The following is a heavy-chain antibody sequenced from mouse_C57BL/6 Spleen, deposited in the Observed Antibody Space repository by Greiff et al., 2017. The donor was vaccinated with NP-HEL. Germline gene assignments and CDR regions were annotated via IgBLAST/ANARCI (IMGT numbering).Heavy chain of an antibody. J-gene: IGHJ4*01. Sequence: QVQLKQPGAELVMPGASVKLSCKASGYTFTSYWMHWVKQRPGQGLEWIGEIDPSDSYTNYNQKFKGKSTLTVDKSSSTAYMQLSSLTSKDSAVYYCARYQRAMDYWGQGTSVTVSS. CDR2: IDPSDSYT. CDR1: GYTFTSYW. V-gene: IGHV1-69*01. CDR3: ARYQRAMDY.